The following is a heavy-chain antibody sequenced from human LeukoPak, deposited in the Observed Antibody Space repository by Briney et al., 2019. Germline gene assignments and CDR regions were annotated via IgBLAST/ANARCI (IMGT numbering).Heavy chain of an antibody. V-gene: IGHV1-3*01. D-gene: IGHD2-15*01. CDR1: GYTFTSYA. Sequence: ASVKVSCKASGYTFTSYAMHWVRQAPGQRLEWMGWINAGNGNTKYSQKFQGRVTMTRDTSTSTVYMELSSLRSEDTAVYYCAKDIVVVVAAIPPQLHGMDVWGQGTTVNVSS. CDR2: INAGNGNT. J-gene: IGHJ6*02. CDR3: AKDIVVVVAAIPPQLHGMDV.